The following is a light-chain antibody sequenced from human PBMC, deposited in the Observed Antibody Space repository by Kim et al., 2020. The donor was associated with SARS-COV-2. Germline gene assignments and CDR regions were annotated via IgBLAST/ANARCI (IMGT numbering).Light chain of an antibody. Sequence: DIQMTQSPSSLSASVGDRVTITCRASQSISSYLNWYQQKPAKAPKLLIYAASSLQSGVPSRFSGSGSGTDFTLTISSLQPEDFATYYCQQGGTFGGGTKVDIK. V-gene: IGKV1-39*01. CDR2: AAS. CDR1: QSISSY. J-gene: IGKJ4*01. CDR3: QQGGT.